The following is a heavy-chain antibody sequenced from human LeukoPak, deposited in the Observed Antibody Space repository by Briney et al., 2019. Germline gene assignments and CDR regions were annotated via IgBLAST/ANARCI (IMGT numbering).Heavy chain of an antibody. CDR1: GFTFDDSG. CDR2: INWSGRST. CDR3: ARDTYCSGGSCLRDY. V-gene: IGHV3-20*04. Sequence: GGSLRLSCAASGFTFDDSGRSWVRQAPGKGLEWVSGINWSGRSTGYAESVKGRFTISRDNAKNSLYLQMNSLRAEDTALYYCARDTYCSGGSCLRDYWGQGTLVTVSS. J-gene: IGHJ4*02. D-gene: IGHD2-15*01.